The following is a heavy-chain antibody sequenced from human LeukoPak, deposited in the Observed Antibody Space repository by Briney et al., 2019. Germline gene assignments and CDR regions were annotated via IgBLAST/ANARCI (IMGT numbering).Heavy chain of an antibody. CDR2: ISGSGGST. D-gene: IGHD5-18*01. J-gene: IGHJ1*01. V-gene: IGHV3-23*01. CDR3: AKDILRTAMVEYFQH. Sequence: GGSLRLSCAASGFTFSSYNMNWVRQAPGKGLEWVSAISGSGGSTYYADSVKGRFTISRDNSKNTLYLQMNSLRAEDTAVYYCAKDILRTAMVEYFQHWGQGTLVTVSS. CDR1: GFTFSSYN.